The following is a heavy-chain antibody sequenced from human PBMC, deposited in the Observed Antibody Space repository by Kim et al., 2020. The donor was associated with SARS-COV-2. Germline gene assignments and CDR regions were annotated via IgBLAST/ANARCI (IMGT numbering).Heavy chain of an antibody. J-gene: IGHJ6*02. V-gene: IGHV3-21*01. CDR3: ARALGYCSGGSCPTPQEAERYYYYGMDV. CDR2: ISSSSSYI. D-gene: IGHD2-15*01. Sequence: GGSLRLSCAASGFTFSSYSMNWVRQAPGKGLEWVSSISSSSSYIYYADSVKGRFTISRDNAKNSLYLQMNSLRAEDTAVYYCARALGYCSGGSCPTPQEAERYYYYGMDVWGQGTTVTVSS. CDR1: GFTFSSYS.